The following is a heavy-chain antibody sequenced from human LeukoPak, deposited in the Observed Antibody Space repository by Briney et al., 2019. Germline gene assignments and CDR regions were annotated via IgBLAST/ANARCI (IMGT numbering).Heavy chain of an antibody. Sequence: SVKVSCKASGGTFSSYAISWVRQAPGQGLEWMGGIIPILGIANYAQKFQGRVTITADKSTSTAYMELSSLRSEDTAVYYCAREAVRNAGEAAAGTIDYWGQGTLVTVSS. V-gene: IGHV1-69*10. CDR3: AREAVRNAGEAAAGTIDY. D-gene: IGHD6-13*01. CDR2: IIPILGIA. J-gene: IGHJ4*02. CDR1: GGTFSSYA.